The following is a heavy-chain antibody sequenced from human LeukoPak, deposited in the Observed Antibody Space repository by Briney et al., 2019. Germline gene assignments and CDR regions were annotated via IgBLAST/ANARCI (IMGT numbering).Heavy chain of an antibody. CDR2: INPSAGST. Sequence: ASVKVSCKASGYTFTSYYMHWVRQAPGQGLEWMGIINPSAGSTSYAPRLQGRVTVTRDTSTATVYMELSSLRSEDTAVYYCARNYDTVGYTPAFWGQGTLVTVSS. D-gene: IGHD3-22*01. CDR1: GYTFTSYY. CDR3: ARNYDTVGYTPAF. J-gene: IGHJ4*02. V-gene: IGHV1-46*01.